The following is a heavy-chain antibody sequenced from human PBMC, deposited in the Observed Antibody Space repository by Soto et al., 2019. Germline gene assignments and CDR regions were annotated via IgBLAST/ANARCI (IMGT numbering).Heavy chain of an antibody. CDR2: ISWDDDK. D-gene: IGHD2-21*02. CDR1: GFSITTTGVG. V-gene: IGHV2-5*02. J-gene: IGHJ6*02. Sequence: SGPTLVNPTQTLTLTCTFSGFSITTTGVGVGWIRQPPGKALEWVALISWDDDKRYSPSLKSRLTITQDTSKNQVVLTMTNMDPVDTATYYCIQSRCGGDCLQSYASHYYYGMDVWGQGTTVTVSS. CDR3: IQSRCGGDCLQSYASHYYYGMDV.